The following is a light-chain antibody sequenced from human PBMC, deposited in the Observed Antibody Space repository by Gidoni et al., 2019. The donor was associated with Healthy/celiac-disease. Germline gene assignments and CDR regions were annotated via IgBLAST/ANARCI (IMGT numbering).Light chain of an antibody. CDR1: QSVLYSSNNKND. V-gene: IGKV4-1*01. J-gene: IGKJ1*01. CDR2: WAS. CDR3: QPYYRTPRT. Sequence: SLAVSLGERATINCKSSQSVLYSSNNKNDLAWYQQKPGQPPKLLIYWASTRESGVPDRFSGSGSGTDFTLTISSLQAEDVAVYSCQPYYRTPRTFGQGTKVEIK.